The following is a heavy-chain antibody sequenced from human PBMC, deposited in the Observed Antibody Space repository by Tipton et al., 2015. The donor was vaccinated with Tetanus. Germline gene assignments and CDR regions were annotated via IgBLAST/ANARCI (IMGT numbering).Heavy chain of an antibody. CDR1: GYTFTKYG. CDR3: ARLVKQWLVPEDY. CDR2: DSGYSGNT. D-gene: IGHD6-19*01. Sequence: QSGAEVKQPGASVKVSCKASGYTFTKYGINWVRQAPGQGLEWMGWDSGYSGNTNYAQKLQGRVTMTTDTSTNTAYMELGSLTSDDTAVYFCARLVKQWLVPEDYWGQGTLVTVSS. J-gene: IGHJ4*02. V-gene: IGHV1-18*01.